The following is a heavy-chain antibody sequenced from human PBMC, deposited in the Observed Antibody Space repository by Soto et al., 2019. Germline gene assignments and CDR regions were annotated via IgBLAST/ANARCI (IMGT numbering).Heavy chain of an antibody. D-gene: IGHD3-10*01. Sequence: GASVKVSCKASGYTFTGHYIHWVRQAPEQGPEWMGEIGPESGDTRYAQKFQGRVTMTRDTSITTVYMELKNLRSDDTAVYYCARGLLGEQYAFDIWGQGTMVTVSS. CDR2: IGPESGDT. CDR1: GYTFTGHY. CDR3: ARGLLGEQYAFDI. J-gene: IGHJ3*02. V-gene: IGHV1-2*02.